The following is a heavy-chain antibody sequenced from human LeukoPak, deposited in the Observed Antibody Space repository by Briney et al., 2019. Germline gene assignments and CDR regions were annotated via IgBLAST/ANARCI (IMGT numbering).Heavy chain of an antibody. J-gene: IGHJ4*02. CDR3: ARSPDYDSSGYPINY. CDR1: GYTFTGYY. D-gene: IGHD3-22*01. Sequence: ASVKVSCKASGYTFTGYYMHWVRQAPGQGLEWMEWINPNSGGTNYAQKFQGRVTMTRDTSISTAYMELSRLRSDDTAVYYCARSPDYDSSGYPINYWGQGTLVTVSS. V-gene: IGHV1-2*02. CDR2: INPNSGGT.